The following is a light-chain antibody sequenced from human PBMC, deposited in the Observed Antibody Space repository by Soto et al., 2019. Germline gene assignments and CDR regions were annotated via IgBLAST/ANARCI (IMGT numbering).Light chain of an antibody. J-gene: IGKJ5*01. V-gene: IGKV3-11*01. Sequence: FVLTQSPGTLYLSPGEGATLSCRASQSVSSYLAWYQQKPGQAPRLLIYDASNRATGIPARFSGSGSGTDFTLTISSLEPEDFAVYYCQQRDFGQGTRLEI. CDR1: QSVSSY. CDR3: QQRD. CDR2: DAS.